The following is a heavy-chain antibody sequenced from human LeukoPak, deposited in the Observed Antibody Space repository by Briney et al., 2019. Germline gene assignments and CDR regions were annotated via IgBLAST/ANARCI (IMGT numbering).Heavy chain of an antibody. D-gene: IGHD2-2*01. CDR2: IVPIFGTA. CDR3: AKGVVPAAPFDY. Sequence: SVKVSCTASGGTFSSYAISWVRQAPGQGLEWMGGIVPIFGTANYAQKFQGRVTITADESTSTAYMELSSLRSEDTAVYYCAKGVVPAAPFDYWGQGTLVTVSS. CDR1: GGTFSSYA. J-gene: IGHJ4*02. V-gene: IGHV1-69*13.